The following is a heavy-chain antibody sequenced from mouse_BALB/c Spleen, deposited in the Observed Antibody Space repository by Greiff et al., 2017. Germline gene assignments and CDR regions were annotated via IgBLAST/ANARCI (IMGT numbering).Heavy chain of an antibody. Sequence: EVQLQESGPGLVKPSQSLSLTCSVTGYSITSGYSWNWIRQFPGNKLEWMGYISYDGSNNYNPSLKNRISITRDTSKNQFFLKLNSVTTEDTATYYCATYYGGSYPSYWYFDVWGAGTTVTVSS. CDR3: ATYYGGSYPSYWYFDV. CDR1: GYSITSGYS. V-gene: IGHV3-6*02. CDR2: ISYDGSN. J-gene: IGHJ1*01. D-gene: IGHD1-1*01.